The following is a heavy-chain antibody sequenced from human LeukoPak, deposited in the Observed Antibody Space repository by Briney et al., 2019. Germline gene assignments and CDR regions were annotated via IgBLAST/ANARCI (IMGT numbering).Heavy chain of an antibody. V-gene: IGHV1-2*02. CDR1: GYTFTGYY. Sequence: ASVKVSCKASGYTFTGYYMHWVRQAPGQGLEWMGWINPNSGGTNYAQKFQGRVTMTRDTSISTAYMELNRPRSDDTAVYYCARERLGYCSSTSCYEFDPWGQGTLVTVSS. CDR2: INPNSGGT. CDR3: ARERLGYCSSTSCYEFDP. D-gene: IGHD2-2*01. J-gene: IGHJ5*02.